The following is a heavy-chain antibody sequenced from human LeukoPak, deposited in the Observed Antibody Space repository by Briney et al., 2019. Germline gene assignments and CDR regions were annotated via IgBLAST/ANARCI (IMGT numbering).Heavy chain of an antibody. CDR1: GGSISSGGYY. J-gene: IGHJ4*02. CDR2: FLYSGGT. CDR3: TREGEGRWLQSGY. D-gene: IGHD5-24*01. Sequence: SETLSLTCTVSGGSISSGGYYWIWIRQPPGKGLEWIGTFLYSGGTYYNPSLKSRVTISVDTSKNQFSLKVKSVTAADTAVYYCTREGEGRWLQSGYWGQGTLVTVSS. V-gene: IGHV4-39*07.